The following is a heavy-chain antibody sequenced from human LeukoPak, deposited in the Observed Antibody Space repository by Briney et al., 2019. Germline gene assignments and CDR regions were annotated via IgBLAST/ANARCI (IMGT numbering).Heavy chain of an antibody. CDR3: AKAFGSSLWVHYYYGMDV. CDR2: ISGDGGST. J-gene: IGHJ6*02. Sequence: PGGSLRLSCAASGFTFDDYAMHWVRQAPGKGLEWVSLISGDGGSTYYADSVEGRFTISRDNSKNSLCLQMTSLRTEDTALYYCAKAFGSSLWVHYYYGMDVWGQGTTVTVSS. V-gene: IGHV3-43*02. D-gene: IGHD6-13*01. CDR1: GFTFDDYA.